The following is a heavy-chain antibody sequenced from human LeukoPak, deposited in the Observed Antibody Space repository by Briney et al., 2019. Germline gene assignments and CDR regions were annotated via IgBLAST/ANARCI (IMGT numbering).Heavy chain of an antibody. D-gene: IGHD3-10*01. V-gene: IGHV4-4*02. CDR1: GGSITSTNY. Sequence: SETLSLTCGVSGGSITSTNYWTWVRQPPGKGLEWIGEVNLQGSTNYNPSLMGRVAISVDMSENHISLQLTSVTAADTAVYYCARDEVDGSGSYPYYFDYWGQGTLVTVSS. CDR2: VNLQGST. J-gene: IGHJ4*02. CDR3: ARDEVDGSGSYPYYFDY.